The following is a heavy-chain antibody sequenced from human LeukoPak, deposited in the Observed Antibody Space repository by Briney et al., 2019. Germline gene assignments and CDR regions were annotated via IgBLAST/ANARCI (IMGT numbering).Heavy chain of an antibody. J-gene: IGHJ4*02. Sequence: GGSLRLSCAASGFTFRSYWMSWVRQAPGKGLEWVANIKEDGSEKYYVDSVKGRFTISRDNAKNSLNLQMNSLRAEDTAVYYCARGRSWPLDYWGQGTLVSVSS. CDR1: GFTFRSYW. V-gene: IGHV3-7*02. CDR2: IKEDGSEK. D-gene: IGHD6-13*01. CDR3: ARGRSWPLDY.